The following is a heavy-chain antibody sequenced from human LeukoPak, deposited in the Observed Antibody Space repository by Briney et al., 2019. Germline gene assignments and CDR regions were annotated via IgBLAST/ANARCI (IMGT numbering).Heavy chain of an antibody. V-gene: IGHV1-2*02. Sequence: ASVKVSCKASGYTFTGYYIHWVRQAPGQGLEWMGWINPNSGGTNYAPKFQGRVTMTTDTSTSTAYMELRSLRSDDTAVYYCARERGQGYFDYWGQGTLVTVSP. CDR3: ARERGQGYFDY. D-gene: IGHD3-10*01. CDR1: GYTFTGYY. J-gene: IGHJ4*02. CDR2: INPNSGGT.